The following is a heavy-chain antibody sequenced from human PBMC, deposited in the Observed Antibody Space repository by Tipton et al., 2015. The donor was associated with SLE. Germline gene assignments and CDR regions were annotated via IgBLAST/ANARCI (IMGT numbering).Heavy chain of an antibody. J-gene: IGHJ3*02. V-gene: IGHV3-23*01. CDR3: AKDWVRSSSWNHDAFDI. D-gene: IGHD6-13*01. CDR1: GFTFSSYA. Sequence: GSLRLSCAASGFTFSSYAMSWVRQAPGKGLEWGSAISGSGGSQYYADSVKGRFTISRDNSKNTLYLQMNSLRAEDTAVYYCAKDWVRSSSWNHDAFDIWGQGTMVTVSS. CDR2: ISGSGGSQ.